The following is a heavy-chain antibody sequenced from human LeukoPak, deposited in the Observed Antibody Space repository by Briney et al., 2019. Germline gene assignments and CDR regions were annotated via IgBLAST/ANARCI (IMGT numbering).Heavy chain of an antibody. CDR2: IIPILGIA. J-gene: IGHJ4*02. Sequence: SVKVSCKASGGTFSSYTISWVRQAPGQGLELMGRIIPILGIANYAQKFQGRVTITADKSTSTAYMELSSLRSEDTAVYYCARECCSGGSCFDYWGQGTLVTVSS. V-gene: IGHV1-69*04. D-gene: IGHD2-15*01. CDR3: ARECCSGGSCFDY. CDR1: GGTFSSYT.